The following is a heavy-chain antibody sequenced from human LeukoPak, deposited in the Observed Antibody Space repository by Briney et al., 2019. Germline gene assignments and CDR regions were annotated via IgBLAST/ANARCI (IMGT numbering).Heavy chain of an antibody. V-gene: IGHV3-30-3*01. CDR2: ISYDGSNK. Sequence: PGGSLRLSCAACGFTFSSYAMHWVRQAPGKGLEWVAVISYDGSNKYYADSVKGRFTISRDNSKNTLYLQMNSLRAEDTAVYYCARVKGKRGITMVRGVIDYWGQGTLVTVSS. CDR1: GFTFSSYA. D-gene: IGHD3-10*01. CDR3: ARVKGKRGITMVRGVIDY. J-gene: IGHJ4*02.